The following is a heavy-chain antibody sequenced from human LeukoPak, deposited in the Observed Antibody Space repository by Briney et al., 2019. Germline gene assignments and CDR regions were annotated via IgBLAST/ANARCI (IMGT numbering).Heavy chain of an antibody. Sequence: SETLSLTCTVSGGSISSGGYYWSWIRQHPGKGLEWIGYIYYSGSTYYNPSLKSRVTISVDTSKNQFSLKLSSVTAADTAVYYCARSDSSGYYVDYWGQGTLVTVSS. CDR3: ARSDSSGYYVDY. J-gene: IGHJ4*02. CDR2: IYYSGST. V-gene: IGHV4-31*03. D-gene: IGHD3-22*01. CDR1: GGSISSGGYY.